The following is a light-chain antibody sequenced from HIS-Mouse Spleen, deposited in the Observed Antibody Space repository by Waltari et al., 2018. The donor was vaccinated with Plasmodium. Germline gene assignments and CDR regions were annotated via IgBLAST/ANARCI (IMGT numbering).Light chain of an antibody. Sequence: QSALTQPRSVSGSPGQSVTISCTGTSSDVGGYNYVHWYQPHPGKAPKLMIYDVSKRPSGVPDRFSGSKSGNTASLTISGLQAEDEADYYCCSYAGSYTFVFGTGTKVTVL. CDR1: SSDVGGYNY. V-gene: IGLV2-11*01. CDR2: DVS. J-gene: IGLJ1*01. CDR3: CSYAGSYTFV.